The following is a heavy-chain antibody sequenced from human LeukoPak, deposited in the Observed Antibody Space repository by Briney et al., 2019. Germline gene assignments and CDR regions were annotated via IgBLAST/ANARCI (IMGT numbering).Heavy chain of an antibody. D-gene: IGHD5-12*01. CDR2: INPDGSQT. CDR1: GFTFTTYW. V-gene: IGHV3-7*01. Sequence: GGSLRLSCAASGFTFTTYWMNWVRQASGKGLEWVALINPDGSQTIYVDSVKGRFTISRDNAENSLYLQMNTLRAEDTAVYYCARDLGYVALDPWGQGTLVTVSS. J-gene: IGHJ5*02. CDR3: ARDLGYVALDP.